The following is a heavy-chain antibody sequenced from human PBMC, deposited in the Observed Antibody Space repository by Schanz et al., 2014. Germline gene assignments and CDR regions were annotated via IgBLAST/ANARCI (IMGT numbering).Heavy chain of an antibody. D-gene: IGHD6-19*01. CDR1: GFTFSSYA. J-gene: IGHJ4*02. CDR3: AASSGWHPSTDY. V-gene: IGHV3-23*01. CDR2: IRSSSTPI. Sequence: VQLLESGGGLVQPGGSLRLSCAASGFTFSSYAMTWVRQAPGMGLEWVSYIRSSSTPIYYADSVKGRFTISRDNSKNTLYLQMNSLRVEDTAVYYCAASSGWHPSTDYWGQGTLVTVSS.